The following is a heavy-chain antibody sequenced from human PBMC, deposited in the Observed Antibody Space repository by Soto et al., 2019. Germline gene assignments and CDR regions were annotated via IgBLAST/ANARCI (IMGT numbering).Heavy chain of an antibody. D-gene: IGHD1-26*01. Sequence: SETLSLTCAVYGGSFSGYYWSWIRQPPGKGLEWIGEINHSGSTNYNPSLKRRVTISVDTSKNHFSLNLSSVTAADTAVYFCARGRVSGIYYYGMDVWGHGTTVTVSS. V-gene: IGHV4-34*01. CDR3: ARGRVSGIYYYGMDV. J-gene: IGHJ6*02. CDR2: INHSGST. CDR1: GGSFSGYY.